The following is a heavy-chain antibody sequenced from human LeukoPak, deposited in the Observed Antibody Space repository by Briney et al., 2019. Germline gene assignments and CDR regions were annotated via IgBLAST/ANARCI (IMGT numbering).Heavy chain of an antibody. CDR3: AKDIAAAGTGKYFQH. CDR2: VNSDGSTT. V-gene: IGHV3-74*01. Sequence: GGSLRLSCAASGFPFSSYWMHWVRQAPGKGLEWVSRVNSDGSTTTYADSVKGRFTISRDNAKNSLYLQMNSLRAEDTALYYCAKDIAAAGTGKYFQHWGQGTLVTVSS. J-gene: IGHJ1*01. CDR1: GFPFSSYW. D-gene: IGHD6-13*01.